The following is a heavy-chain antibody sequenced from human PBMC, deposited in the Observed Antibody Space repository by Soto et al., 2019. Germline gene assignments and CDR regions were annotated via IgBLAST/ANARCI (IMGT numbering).Heavy chain of an antibody. D-gene: IGHD3-22*01. Sequence: GESLKISCAASGFTFSSYWMSWVRQAPGKGLEWVANIKQDGSEKYYVDSVKGRFTISRDNAKNSLYLQMNSLRAEDTAVYYCAREFYDSSGYNWFDPWGQGTLVTVSS. CDR1: GFTFSSYW. CDR2: IKQDGSEK. J-gene: IGHJ5*02. V-gene: IGHV3-7*05. CDR3: AREFYDSSGYNWFDP.